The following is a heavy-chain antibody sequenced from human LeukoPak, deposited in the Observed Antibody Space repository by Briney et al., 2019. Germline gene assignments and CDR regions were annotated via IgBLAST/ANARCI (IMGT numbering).Heavy chain of an antibody. Sequence: ASETLSLTCAVSGYSISSGYYWGWIRQPPGKGLEWIGSIYHSGSTYYNPSLKSRVTISVDTSKNQFSLKLSSVTAADTAVYYCARVGKGSYFHFDYWGQGTLVTVSS. V-gene: IGHV4-38-2*01. CDR3: ARVGKGSYFHFDY. CDR2: IYHSGST. D-gene: IGHD1-26*01. CDR1: GYSISSGYY. J-gene: IGHJ4*02.